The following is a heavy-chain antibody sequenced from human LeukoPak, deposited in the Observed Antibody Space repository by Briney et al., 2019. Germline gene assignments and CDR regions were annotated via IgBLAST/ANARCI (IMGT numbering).Heavy chain of an antibody. Sequence: GGSLRLSCAASGFTFSSYAMSWVRQAPGKGLEWVAVISFDGIQKYYPDSVRGRFTISRDNSKNTLSLQMNSLRAEDTAVYYCAKLYVVAATNDYWGQGTLVTVSS. D-gene: IGHD2-15*01. J-gene: IGHJ4*02. CDR3: AKLYVVAATNDY. CDR1: GFTFSSYA. V-gene: IGHV3-30*18. CDR2: ISFDGIQK.